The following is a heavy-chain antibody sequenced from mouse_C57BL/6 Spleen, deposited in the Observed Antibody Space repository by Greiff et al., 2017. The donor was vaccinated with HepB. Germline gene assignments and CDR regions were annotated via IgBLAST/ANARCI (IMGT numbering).Heavy chain of an antibody. D-gene: IGHD2-3*01. Sequence: QVQLQQPGAELVRPGSSVKLSCKASGYTFTSYWMDWVKQRPGQGLEWIGNIYPSDSETHYNQKFKDKATLTVDKSSSTAYMQLSSLTSEDSAVYYWARRGGPYEDCWGQGTTLTVSS. CDR3: ARRGGPYEDC. J-gene: IGHJ2*01. V-gene: IGHV1-61*01. CDR2: IYPSDSET. CDR1: GYTFTSYW.